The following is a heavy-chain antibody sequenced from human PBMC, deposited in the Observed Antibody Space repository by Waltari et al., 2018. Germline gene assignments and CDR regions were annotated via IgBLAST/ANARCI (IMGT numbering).Heavy chain of an antibody. V-gene: IGHV1-69-2*01. CDR1: GYTFPDYY. J-gene: IGHJ5*02. CDR2: VGPKDGET. CDR3: SRSDSDDWFDP. D-gene: IGHD2-15*01. Sequence: EVQLLQSGAEVQKPGATVKIPGKYSGYTFPDYYIHWGKQTPGKGLEWMGRVGPKDGETIYAEKFQDRVTISADTSTDTVYMIMNGLRFDDTALYFCSRSDSDDWFDPWGRGTPVTVVS.